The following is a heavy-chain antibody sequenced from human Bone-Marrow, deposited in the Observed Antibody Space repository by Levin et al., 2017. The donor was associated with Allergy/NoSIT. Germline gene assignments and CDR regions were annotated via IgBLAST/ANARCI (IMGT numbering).Heavy chain of an antibody. Sequence: GESLKISCTVSGFTFSNYALSWVRQAPGKGLEWVSAISGSGDRAYYADSVKGRFTISRDNSKNTLYLQMNSLRGEDTAVYYCALNQGFGDYGVVYWGQGTLVTVSS. CDR1: GFTFSNYA. CDR2: ISGSGDRA. J-gene: IGHJ4*02. CDR3: ALNQGFGDYGVVY. D-gene: IGHD4-17*01. V-gene: IGHV3-23*01.